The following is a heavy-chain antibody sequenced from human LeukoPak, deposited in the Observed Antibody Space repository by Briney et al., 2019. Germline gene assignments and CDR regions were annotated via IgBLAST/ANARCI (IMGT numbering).Heavy chain of an antibody. CDR3: ARRNRYFDWLPARYYYYYYMDV. CDR2: ISSSSSTI. CDR1: GFTFSSYS. V-gene: IGHV3-48*01. D-gene: IGHD3-9*01. J-gene: IGHJ6*03. Sequence: GGSLRLSCAASGFTFSSYSMNWVRQAPGKGLEWVSYISSSSSTIYYADSVKGRFTISRDNAKNSLYLQMNSLRAEDTAVYYCARRNRYFDWLPARYYYYYYMDVWGKGTTVTVSS.